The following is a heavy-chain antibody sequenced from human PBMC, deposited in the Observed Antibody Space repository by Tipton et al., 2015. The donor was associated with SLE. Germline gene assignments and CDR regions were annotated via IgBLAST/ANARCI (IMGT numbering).Heavy chain of an antibody. CDR2: IFINGNIDTGT. D-gene: IGHD3-16*01. CDR3: AKDRGTYPGPYFEN. V-gene: IGHV4-4*07. Sequence: LRLSCTASGFTFSSYGMHWVRQAPGKGLEWIGRIFINGNIDTGTRYNPSFRSRVTMSIDTSKNQFALNLRSVTAADTAVYYCAKDRGTYPGPYFENWGQGTLVTVSS. CDR1: GFTFSSYG. J-gene: IGHJ4*02.